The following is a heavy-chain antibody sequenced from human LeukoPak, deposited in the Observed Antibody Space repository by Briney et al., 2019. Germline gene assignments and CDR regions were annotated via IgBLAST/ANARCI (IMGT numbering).Heavy chain of an antibody. CDR2: VYYSGST. CDR1: GGSIGNYY. CDR3: ARAGYSYGTGYYFDY. D-gene: IGHD5-18*01. Sequence: PSETLSLTCTVSGGSIGNYYWTWSRQPPGKGLEWIGYVYYSGSTDYNPSLKSRVTISVDTSKKQFSLKVTSVTAADTAVYYCARAGYSYGTGYYFDYWGQGTLVTVSS. J-gene: IGHJ4*02. V-gene: IGHV4-59*01.